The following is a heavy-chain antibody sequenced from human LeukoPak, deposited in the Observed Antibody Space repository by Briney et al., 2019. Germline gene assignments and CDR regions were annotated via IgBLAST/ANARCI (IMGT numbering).Heavy chain of an antibody. J-gene: IGHJ4*02. V-gene: IGHV1-2*02. CDR3: ARSAHHDTSGYYIDY. D-gene: IGHD3-22*01. CDR2: INPNSGGT. CDR1: GYIFSGYY. Sequence: ASAKVSCKASGYIFSGYYMNWVRQAPGQGLEWMGWINPNSGGTNYAQKFQARVTMTRDTSISTVYMEVNSLRSDDTAVYYCARSAHHDTSGYYIDYWGQGTLVTVSS.